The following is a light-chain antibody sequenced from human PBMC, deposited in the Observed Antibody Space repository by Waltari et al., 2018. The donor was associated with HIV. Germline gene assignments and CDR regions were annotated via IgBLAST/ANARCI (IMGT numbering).Light chain of an antibody. Sequence: SHELTQPPSVSVSPGQTARITCSGDALPKQYSYWYQQKPGQAPELVIYKDSERPSGIPERFSGSRSGKIVTLTISGVQAEDEADYYCQSPASSGTWVFGGGTKLTVL. J-gene: IGLJ3*02. V-gene: IGLV3-25*03. CDR3: QSPASSGTWV. CDR2: KDS. CDR1: ALPKQY.